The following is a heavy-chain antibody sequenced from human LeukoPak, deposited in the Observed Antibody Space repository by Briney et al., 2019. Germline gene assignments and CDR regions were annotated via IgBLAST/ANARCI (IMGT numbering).Heavy chain of an antibody. Sequence: ASVKVSCKASGYTFTGYYMHWVQQAPGQGLEWMGRINPNSGGTNYAQKFQGRVTMTRDTSISTAYMELSRLRSDDTAVYYCARLKKSGSYAYFDYWGQGTLVTVSS. D-gene: IGHD1-26*01. CDR3: ARLKKSGSYAYFDY. V-gene: IGHV1-2*06. CDR2: INPNSGGT. J-gene: IGHJ4*02. CDR1: GYTFTGYY.